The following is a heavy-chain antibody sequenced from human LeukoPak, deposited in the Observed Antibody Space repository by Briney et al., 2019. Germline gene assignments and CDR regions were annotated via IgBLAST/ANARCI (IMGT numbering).Heavy chain of an antibody. CDR1: GFTFSTYW. Sequence: PGGSLRLSCAASGFTFSTYWMSWVRRAPGRGLEWVANIKHDGTEKFYVDSVKGRFTISRDNAKNSLYLQMNSVRAEDTAVYYCATFVGIVSGTYTVPGGLLVWGKGTTVTVSS. D-gene: IGHD2-2*03. J-gene: IGHJ6*04. CDR3: ATFVGIVSGTYTVPGGLLV. CDR2: IKHDGTEK. V-gene: IGHV3-7*01.